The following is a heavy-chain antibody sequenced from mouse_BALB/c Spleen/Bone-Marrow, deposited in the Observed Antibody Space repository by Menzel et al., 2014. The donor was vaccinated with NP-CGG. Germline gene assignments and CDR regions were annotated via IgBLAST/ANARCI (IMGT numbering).Heavy chain of an antibody. Sequence: EVKLQESGPELVKPGASMKISCKASGYSFTGYTMNWVKQSHGKNPEWIGLINPYNGGTSYNQKFKGKATLTVDKSSSTAYMELLSLTSEDSAVYYCARVYGAMDYWGQGTSVTVSS. D-gene: IGHD1-1*02. CDR3: ARVYGAMDY. J-gene: IGHJ4*01. V-gene: IGHV1-18*01. CDR2: INPYNGGT. CDR1: GYSFTGYT.